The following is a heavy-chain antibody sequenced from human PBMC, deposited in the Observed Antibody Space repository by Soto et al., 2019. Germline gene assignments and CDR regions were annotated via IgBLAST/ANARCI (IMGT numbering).Heavy chain of an antibody. CDR2: IYYSGST. J-gene: IGHJ4*02. CDR1: GASLSSYY. V-gene: IGHV4-59*01. CDR3: VRFKYGSGIFDY. D-gene: IGHD3-10*01. Sequence: PWETLSLTCAVSGASLSSYYWSWIRQPPGKGLEWIGYIYYSGSTNHNPSLKSRVTISVDTSKNQISLKLSSVTAADTAVYYCVRFKYGSGIFDYWGQGTLVTVSS.